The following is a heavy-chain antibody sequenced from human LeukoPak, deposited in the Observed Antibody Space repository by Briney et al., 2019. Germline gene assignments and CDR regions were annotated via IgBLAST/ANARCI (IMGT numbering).Heavy chain of an antibody. V-gene: IGHV3-64*01. D-gene: IGHD2-15*01. CDR3: ARGGGYCSYGSCYGIDY. CDR2: ISSDGGST. Sequence: GGSLRLSCAASGFTFSPYTMHWVRQAPGKGLEYVSAISSDGGSTYYANSVKGRFTISRDNSKNTLYLQMGSLIPEDMAVYYCARGGGYCSYGSCYGIDYWGQGTLVTVSS. CDR1: GFTFSPYT. J-gene: IGHJ4*02.